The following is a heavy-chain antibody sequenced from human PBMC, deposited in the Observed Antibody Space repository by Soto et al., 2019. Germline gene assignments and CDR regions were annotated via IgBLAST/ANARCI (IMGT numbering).Heavy chain of an antibody. CDR3: ARDIADYYGSGSYSYYDYGMDV. Sequence: QVQLVQSGAEVKKPGASVKVSCKASGYTFTSYAMHWVRQAPGQRLEWMGWINAGNGNTKYSQKFQGRVTITRDTSASTAYMELSSRRSEDTAVYYCARDIADYYGSGSYSYYDYGMDVWGQGTKVTVSS. CDR1: GYTFTSYA. J-gene: IGHJ6*02. V-gene: IGHV1-3*01. D-gene: IGHD3-10*01. CDR2: INAGNGNT.